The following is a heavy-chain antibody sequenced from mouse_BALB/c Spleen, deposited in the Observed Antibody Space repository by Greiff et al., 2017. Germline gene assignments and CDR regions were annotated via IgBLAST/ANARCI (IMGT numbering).Heavy chain of an antibody. J-gene: IGHJ1*01. CDR2: IDPENGNT. Sequence: VQLQQSGAELVRPGALVKLSRKASGFNIKDYYMHWVKQRPEQGLEWIGWIDPENGNTIYDPKFQGKASITADTSSNTAYLQLSSLTSEDTAVYYCARSGNYGYFDVWGAGTTVTVSS. CDR1: GFNIKDYY. D-gene: IGHD2-1*01. V-gene: IGHV14-1*02. CDR3: ARSGNYGYFDV.